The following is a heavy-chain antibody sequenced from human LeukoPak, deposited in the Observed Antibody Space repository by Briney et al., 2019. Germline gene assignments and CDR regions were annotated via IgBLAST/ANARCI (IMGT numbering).Heavy chain of an antibody. CDR3: ATHQGYCTNGVCQLDY. D-gene: IGHD2-8*01. J-gene: IGHJ4*02. CDR1: GDSISRYD. CDR2: IYTSGT. Sequence: SETLSLTCSVSGDSISRYDWSWIRQPAGKGLEWIGRIYTSGTTYNPSLKSRVTMSLDTSQNHFSLRLSSVTAADTAVYYCATHQGYCTNGVCQLDYWGQGTLVTVSS. V-gene: IGHV4-4*07.